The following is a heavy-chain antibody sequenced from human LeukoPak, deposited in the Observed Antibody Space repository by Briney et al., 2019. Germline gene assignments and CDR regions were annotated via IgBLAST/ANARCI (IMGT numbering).Heavy chain of an antibody. CDR1: GFIFSNYN. Sequence: GGSLRLSCVASGFIFSNYNMNWVRQAPGKGLEWVSSITSSSSYIFYGDSVKGRFTISRDNAKDSLYLQMNSLRAEDTAVYYCARDRVVGATDAFDIWGQGTMVTVSS. CDR2: ITSSSSYI. CDR3: ARDRVVGATDAFDI. V-gene: IGHV3-21*01. D-gene: IGHD1-26*01. J-gene: IGHJ3*02.